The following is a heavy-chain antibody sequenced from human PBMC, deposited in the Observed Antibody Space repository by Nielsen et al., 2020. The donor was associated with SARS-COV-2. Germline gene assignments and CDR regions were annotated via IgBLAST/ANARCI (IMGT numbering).Heavy chain of an antibody. V-gene: IGHV3-23*01. Sequence: GGSLRLSCAASGFTFSNYVMIWVRQAPGKGLEWVSTFSGSGDRTYYSDSVKGRFTLSRDNSKNTLYLQMNSLRAEDTAVYYCASAASSSWKSATVWGQGTTVTVSS. CDR1: GFTFSNYV. J-gene: IGHJ6*02. CDR2: FSGSGDRT. D-gene: IGHD3-22*01. CDR3: ASAASSSWKSATV.